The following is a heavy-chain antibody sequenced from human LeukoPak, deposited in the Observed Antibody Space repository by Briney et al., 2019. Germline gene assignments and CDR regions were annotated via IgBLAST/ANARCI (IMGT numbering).Heavy chain of an antibody. V-gene: IGHV1-2*02. Sequence: ASVKVSCKAFGYTFTSNYMHWVRQAPGQGLEWMGWINPNSGGTHYAQKFQGRVTMTRDTSISTAYMELSRLRSDDTALYYCARGYSYGPYYYYYYMDVWGKGTTVTVSS. CDR2: INPNSGGT. D-gene: IGHD5-18*01. J-gene: IGHJ6*03. CDR3: ARGYSYGPYYYYYYMDV. CDR1: GYTFTSNY.